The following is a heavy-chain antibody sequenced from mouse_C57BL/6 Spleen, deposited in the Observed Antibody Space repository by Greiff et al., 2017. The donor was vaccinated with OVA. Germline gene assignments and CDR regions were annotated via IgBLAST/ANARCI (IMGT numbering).Heavy chain of an antibody. J-gene: IGHJ4*01. CDR2: ISSGGSYT. Sequence: EVQLVESGGDLVKPGVSLKLSCAASGFTFSSYGMSWVRQTPDKRLEWVATISSGGSYTYYPDSVKGRFTISRDNAKNTLYLQMSSLKSEDTAMYYCARHRDFYAMDYWGQGTSVTVSS. V-gene: IGHV5-6*01. CDR1: GFTFSSYG. D-gene: IGHD3-3*01. CDR3: ARHRDFYAMDY.